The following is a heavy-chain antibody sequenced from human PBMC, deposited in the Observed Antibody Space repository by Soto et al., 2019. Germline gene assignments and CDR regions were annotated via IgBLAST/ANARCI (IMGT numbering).Heavy chain of an antibody. CDR3: ARVEVYVTPSPQDV. J-gene: IGHJ6*02. Sequence: QVQLVQSRAEVKNPGASVKVSCKASGYSFTRYGIAWARQAPGQGLEWMGWINTYNGNTNYAQNPQGRGTRTTDTATSTAYRERTSPRSNDTAIYYGARVEVYVTPSPQDVWGQGTTVIVSS. V-gene: IGHV1-18*01. CDR2: INTYNGNT. D-gene: IGHD2-8*02. CDR1: GYSFTRYG.